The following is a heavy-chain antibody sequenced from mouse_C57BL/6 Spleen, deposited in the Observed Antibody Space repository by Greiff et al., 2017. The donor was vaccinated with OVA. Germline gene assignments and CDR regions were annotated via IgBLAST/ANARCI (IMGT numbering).Heavy chain of an antibody. CDR1: GYTFTSYW. D-gene: IGHD2-4*01. Sequence: QVQLQQPGTELVKPGASVKLSCKASGYTFTSYWMHWVKQRPGQGLEWIGNIYPRNGGTYYNEKFKSKATLTVDKSSSTAYMQLSSLTSEDSAVYDGARDYEYDEGFAYWGQGTLVTVSA. CDR2: IYPRNGGT. CDR3: ARDYEYDEGFAY. J-gene: IGHJ3*01. V-gene: IGHV1-53*01.